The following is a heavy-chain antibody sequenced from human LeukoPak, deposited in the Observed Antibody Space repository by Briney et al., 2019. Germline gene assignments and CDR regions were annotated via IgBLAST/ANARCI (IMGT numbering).Heavy chain of an antibody. J-gene: IGHJ4*02. CDR2: INTDGTYT. Sequence: GGSLRLSCAASGFTFDDYAMHWVRQAPGKGLVWVSRINTDGTYTSYADSVKGRFTISRDNAQNTLFLQMTSLRVEDTAVYYCAKDMAGPDDSWGPGTLVTVSS. CDR3: AKDMAGPDDS. V-gene: IGHV3-74*01. D-gene: IGHD3-10*01. CDR1: GFTFDDYA.